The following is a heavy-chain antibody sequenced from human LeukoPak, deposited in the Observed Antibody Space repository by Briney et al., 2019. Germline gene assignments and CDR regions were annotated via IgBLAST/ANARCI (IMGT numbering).Heavy chain of an antibody. CDR1: GFTFSSYS. J-gene: IGHJ6*02. CDR3: ARDQSYQQLVRYYYGMDV. CDR2: ISSSSSYI. Sequence: PGRSLRLSCAASGFTFSSYSMNWVRQTPGKGLEWVSSISSSSSYIYYADSVKGRFTISRDNAKNSLYLQMNSLRAEDTAVYYCARDQSYQQLVRYYYGMDVWGQGTTVTVSS. D-gene: IGHD6-13*01. V-gene: IGHV3-21*01.